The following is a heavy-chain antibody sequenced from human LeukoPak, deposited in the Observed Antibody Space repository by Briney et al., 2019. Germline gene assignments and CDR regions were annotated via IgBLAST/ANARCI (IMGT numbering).Heavy chain of an antibody. V-gene: IGHV4-34*01. Sequence: PSETLSLTCTVYGGSFSRYYWSWIRHSPGKGLEWIAEIDHRGDTNYNPSVKSRVTISVDTSKNQFSLRVRSLSAADTAVYYCARGATISETGYFDFWGRGTLVTVSS. CDR1: GGSFSRYY. CDR3: ARGATISETGYFDF. CDR2: IDHRGDT. J-gene: IGHJ4*03. D-gene: IGHD5-24*01.